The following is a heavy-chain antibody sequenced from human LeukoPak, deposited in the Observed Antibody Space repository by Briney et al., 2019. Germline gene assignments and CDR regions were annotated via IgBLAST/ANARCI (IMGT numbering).Heavy chain of an antibody. V-gene: IGHV3-48*04. D-gene: IGHD1-26*01. J-gene: IGHJ4*02. CDR2: ISSSSTI. CDR3: ARDPGLELLITPLDY. CDR1: GFTLSSYS. Sequence: PGGSLRLPCAASGFTLSSYSMNWVRQAPGKGLEWVSYISSSSTIYYADSVKGRFTISRDNAKNSLYLQMNSLRAEDTAVYYCARDPGLELLITPLDYWGQGTLVTVSS.